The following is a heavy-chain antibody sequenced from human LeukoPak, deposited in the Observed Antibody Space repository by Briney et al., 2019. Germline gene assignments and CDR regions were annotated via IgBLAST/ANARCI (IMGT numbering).Heavy chain of an antibody. CDR3: AKASGALYDSSGYFPTN. J-gene: IGHJ4*02. Sequence: SQTLSLTCAVSGGSISSGGYSWSWIRQPPGKGLEWIGYIYYSGSTNYNPSLKSRVTISVDTSKNQFSLKLSSVTAADTAVYYCAKASGALYDSSGYFPTNWGQGTLVTVSS. CDR2: IYYSGST. V-gene: IGHV4-30-4*07. D-gene: IGHD3-22*01. CDR1: GGSISSGGYS.